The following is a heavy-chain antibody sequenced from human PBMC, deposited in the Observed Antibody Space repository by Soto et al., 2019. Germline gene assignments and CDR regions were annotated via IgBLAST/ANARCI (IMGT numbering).Heavy chain of an antibody. CDR3: ARDVGVNDNGDYMDY. D-gene: IGHD4-17*01. CDR2: ISGYNGNT. Sequence: ASVKVSCKASGYTFTNYGISWVRQAPGQGLEWMGWISGYNGNTKYAPKFQGRVTLTSDTSTSTSYIQLRSLRSDDTAVYYCARDVGVNDNGDYMDYWGQGTLVTVS. CDR1: GYTFTNYG. J-gene: IGHJ4*02. V-gene: IGHV1-18*01.